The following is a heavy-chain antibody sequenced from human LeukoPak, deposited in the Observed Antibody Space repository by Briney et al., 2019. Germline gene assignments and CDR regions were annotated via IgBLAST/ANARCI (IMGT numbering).Heavy chain of an antibody. CDR3: AKVYDSSGYYSFFDY. Sequence: GGSLRLSCAASGFTFSSYAMSWVRLAPGKGLEWVAAISGSGGSTYYADSVKGRFTISRDKSKNTLYLQMNSLRAEDTAVYYCAKVYDSSGYYSFFDYWGQGTLVTVSS. CDR2: ISGSGGST. D-gene: IGHD3-22*01. J-gene: IGHJ4*02. CDR1: GFTFSSYA. V-gene: IGHV3-23*01.